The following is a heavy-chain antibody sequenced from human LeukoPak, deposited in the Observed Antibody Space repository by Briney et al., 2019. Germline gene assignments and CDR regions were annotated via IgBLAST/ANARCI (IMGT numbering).Heavy chain of an antibody. J-gene: IGHJ5*02. CDR1: GGSISSGGYY. V-gene: IGHV4-31*03. CDR2: IYYSGST. D-gene: IGHD2-15*01. CDR3: ARRAANSEFDP. Sequence: SETLSLTCNVSGGSISSGGYYWSWIRQHPGKGLEWIGYIYYSGSTYYNPSLKSRVTISVDTSKNQFSLKLSSVTAADTAVYYCARRAANSEFDPWGQGTLVTVSS.